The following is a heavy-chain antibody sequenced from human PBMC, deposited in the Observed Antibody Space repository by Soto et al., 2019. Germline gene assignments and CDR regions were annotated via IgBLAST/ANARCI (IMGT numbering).Heavy chain of an antibody. CDR1: GFTFSSYA. CDR2: ISGSGGST. J-gene: IGHJ4*02. V-gene: IGHV3-23*01. CDR3: AKDSRPSHYGSGGDFDY. Sequence: GGSLRLSCAASGFTFSSYAMSWVRQAPGKGLEWVSAISGSGGSTYYADSVKGRFTISRDNSKNTLYLQMNSLRAEDTAVYYCAKDSRPSHYGSGGDFDYWGQGTLVTVSS. D-gene: IGHD3-10*01.